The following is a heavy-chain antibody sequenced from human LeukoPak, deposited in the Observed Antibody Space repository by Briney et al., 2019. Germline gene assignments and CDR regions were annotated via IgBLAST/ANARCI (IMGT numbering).Heavy chain of an antibody. J-gene: IGHJ4*02. V-gene: IGHV3-7*03. Sequence: GGSLSLSCAASGFTFSNYWMSWVRQTPGKGLEWVANIKQDGRERYYVDSVKGRFTISRDNAKNSLYLQMSSLRAEDTAVYYCARNPVRNAYYRDSTRYWGQGTLVTVSS. D-gene: IGHD3-16*01. CDR1: GFTFSNYW. CDR2: IKQDGRER. CDR3: ARNPVRNAYYRDSTRY.